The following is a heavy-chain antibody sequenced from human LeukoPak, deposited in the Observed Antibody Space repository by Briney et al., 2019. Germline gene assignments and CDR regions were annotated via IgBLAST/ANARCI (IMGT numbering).Heavy chain of an antibody. CDR2: IYYRGST. CDR1: GGSISSYY. Sequence: SETLSLTCTVSGGSISSYYWSWIRQPPGKGLEWIGYIYYRGSTNYNPPLKSRVTMSVDTSKNQFSLKLSSVTAADTAVYYCARGSDSSGWYDYYYYYMDVWGKGTTVTVSS. D-gene: IGHD6-19*01. J-gene: IGHJ6*03. V-gene: IGHV4-59*01. CDR3: ARGSDSSGWYDYYYYYMDV.